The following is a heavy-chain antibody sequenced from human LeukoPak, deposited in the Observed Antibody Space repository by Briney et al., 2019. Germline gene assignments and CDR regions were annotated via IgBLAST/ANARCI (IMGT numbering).Heavy chain of an antibody. CDR3: ATAGIELDTGAEFLHH. D-gene: IGHD2-8*01. CDR1: GDTLTELS. CDR2: FDPEDGET. Sequence: ASVKVSCKVSGDTLTELSMHWVRQPPGKGLEWMGGFDPEDGETIYAQRFQGRVTMTEDTVTDTAHMELSSLTSEDTAVYYCATAGIELDTGAEFLHHWGQGTLVTVSS. J-gene: IGHJ1*01. V-gene: IGHV1-24*01.